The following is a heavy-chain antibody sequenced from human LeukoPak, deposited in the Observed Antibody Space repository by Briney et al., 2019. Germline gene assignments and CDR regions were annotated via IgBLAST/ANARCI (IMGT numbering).Heavy chain of an antibody. D-gene: IGHD2-15*01. J-gene: IGHJ3*02. CDR1: VFTYSSYW. V-gene: IGHV3-74*01. CDR3: AKGGHCSGGSCYEVPAYAFDI. Sequence: GGTVRLSCAACVFTYSSYWMHWVRHAPGKGLVGVSRIHSDGCSTSYADSVKGRFTIYRDKAQNRLYLQMNGLRAEDTAVYYCAKGGHCSGGSCYEVPAYAFDIWGQGTMVTVSP. CDR2: IHSDGCST.